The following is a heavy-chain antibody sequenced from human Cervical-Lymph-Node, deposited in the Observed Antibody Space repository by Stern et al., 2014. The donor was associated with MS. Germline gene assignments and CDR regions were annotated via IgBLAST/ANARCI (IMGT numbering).Heavy chain of an antibody. CDR1: GFNLRDYS. V-gene: IGHV3-48*02. CDR3: VRTWRENTFDS. J-gene: IGHJ4*02. Sequence: EVQLVESGGHLGQPGGSLRLSCAASGFNLRDYSMSWVRQAPGKGLEWVSFVSNTGPAIYYAASVKGRFTISRDMASNSLYLQMNSLRDEDTAVYYCVRTWRENTFDSWGRGILVTVSS. D-gene: IGHD5-24*01. CDR2: VSNTGPAI.